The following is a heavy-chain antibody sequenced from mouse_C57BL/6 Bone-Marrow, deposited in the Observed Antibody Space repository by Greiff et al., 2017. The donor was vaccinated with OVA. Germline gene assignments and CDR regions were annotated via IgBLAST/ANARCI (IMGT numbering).Heavy chain of an antibody. V-gene: IGHV14-4*01. CDR2: IDPANGDT. CDR3: ARTGKSY. CDR1: GFNIKDDY. Sequence: VQLQQSGAELVRPGASVKLSCTASGFNIKDDYMHWVKQRPEQGLEWIGWIDPANGDTEYASKFQGKATITANTSSNTAYMQLRSLTSEDTAVYYCARTGKSYWGKGTPLTVSA. D-gene: IGHD3-1*01. J-gene: IGHJ2*01.